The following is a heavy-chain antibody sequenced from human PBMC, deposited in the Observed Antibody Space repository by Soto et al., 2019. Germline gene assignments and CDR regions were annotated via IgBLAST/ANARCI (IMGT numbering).Heavy chain of an antibody. CDR1: GFTFSKYA. D-gene: IGHD4-17*01. CDR3: AKGDYGDYASLVH. V-gene: IGHV3-23*01. CDR2: ISGGGGYT. J-gene: IGHJ4*02. Sequence: DVQLLESGGGLVQPGGSLRLSCAASGFTFSKYALTWVRQAPGKGLEWVSGISGGGGYTYYADSVRGRVTISRDNSKNTLYLQMNSLRAEDTALYYCAKGDYGDYASLVHWGQGTLVTVSS.